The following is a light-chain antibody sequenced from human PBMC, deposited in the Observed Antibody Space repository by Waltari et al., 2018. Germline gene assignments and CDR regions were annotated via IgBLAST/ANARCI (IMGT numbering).Light chain of an antibody. V-gene: IGLV2-14*01. J-gene: IGLJ2*01. CDR2: EVT. CDR3: SSFTTIGTLVV. CDR1: SSDVGGYNH. Sequence: QSALTQPASVSGSPGQSITIPCPGTSSDVGGYNHVSWYQQQPGKAPKLLILEVTNRPSGISNRFSGSKSGNTASLTISGLQAEDEGEYYCSSFTTIGTLVVFGGGTKVTVL.